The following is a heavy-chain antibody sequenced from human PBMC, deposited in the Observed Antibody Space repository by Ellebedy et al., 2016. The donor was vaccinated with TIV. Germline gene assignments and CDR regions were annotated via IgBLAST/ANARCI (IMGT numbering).Heavy chain of an antibody. D-gene: IGHD1-20*01. CDR3: VRGAFDNSFDI. CDR1: GFTFSSYS. V-gene: IGHV3-48*02. Sequence: GESLKISCAASGFTFSSYSLDWVRQAPGKRLEWISYISPTSGSTTYYADSVRGRFTISKNTAKNTLYLQMRSLRDEDTAVYYCVRGAFDNSFDIWGQGTLVTVSS. J-gene: IGHJ3*02. CDR2: ISPTSGSTT.